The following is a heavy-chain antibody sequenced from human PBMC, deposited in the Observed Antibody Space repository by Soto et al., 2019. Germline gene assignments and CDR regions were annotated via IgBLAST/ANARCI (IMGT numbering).Heavy chain of an antibody. V-gene: IGHV3-23*01. CDR3: AKHFRRSGGSCYEGPCDYFDY. D-gene: IGHD2-15*01. Sequence: GGSLRLSCAASGFTFSSYAMSWVRQAPGKGLEWVSAISGSGGSTYYADSVKGRFTISRDNSKNTLYLQMNSLRAEDTAVYYCAKHFRRSGGSCYEGPCDYFDYWGQGTLVTSPQ. CDR1: GFTFSSYA. CDR2: ISGSGGST. J-gene: IGHJ4*02.